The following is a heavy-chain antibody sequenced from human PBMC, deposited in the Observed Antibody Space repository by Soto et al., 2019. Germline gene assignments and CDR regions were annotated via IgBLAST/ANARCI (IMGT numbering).Heavy chain of an antibody. D-gene: IGHD2-15*01. Sequence: SETLSLTCTVSGGSISSSSYYWGWIRQPPGKGLEWIGSIYYSGGTYYNPSLKSRVTISVDTSKNQFSLKLSSVTAADTAVYYCARHENCSGGSCYPGTPSYWFDPWGQGTLVTVSS. V-gene: IGHV4-39*01. J-gene: IGHJ5*02. CDR3: ARHENCSGGSCYPGTPSYWFDP. CDR1: GGSISSSSYY. CDR2: IYYSGGT.